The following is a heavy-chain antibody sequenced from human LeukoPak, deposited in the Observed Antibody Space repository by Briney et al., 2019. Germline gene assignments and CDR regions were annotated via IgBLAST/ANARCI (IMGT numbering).Heavy chain of an antibody. D-gene: IGHD3-10*01. V-gene: IGHV4-39*07. CDR2: ISYSGST. Sequence: SETLSLTCTVSGGSISSDNYYWGWIRQSPGKGLEWIGSISYSGSTYYNPSLKSRVTISVDTSKNQFSLKLSSVTAADTAVYYCARVGITMVRGVIIKGPYYYYYMDVWGKGTTVTVSS. CDR1: GGSISSDNYY. J-gene: IGHJ6*03. CDR3: ARVGITMVRGVIIKGPYYYYYMDV.